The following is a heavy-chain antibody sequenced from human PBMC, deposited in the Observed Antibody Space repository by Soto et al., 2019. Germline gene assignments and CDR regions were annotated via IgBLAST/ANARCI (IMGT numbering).Heavy chain of an antibody. D-gene: IGHD2-8*01. CDR2: INHSGST. J-gene: IGHJ6*03. CDR1: GGSFSGYY. Sequence: PSETLSLTCAVYGGSFSGYYWSWIRQPPGKGLEWIGEINHSGSTNYNPSLKSRVTMSVDTSKNQFSLKLSFVTAADTAVYYCARGAHCTNGGCYRYYYYMDVWGKGTTVTVSS. CDR3: ARGAHCTNGGCYRYYYYMDV. V-gene: IGHV4-34*01.